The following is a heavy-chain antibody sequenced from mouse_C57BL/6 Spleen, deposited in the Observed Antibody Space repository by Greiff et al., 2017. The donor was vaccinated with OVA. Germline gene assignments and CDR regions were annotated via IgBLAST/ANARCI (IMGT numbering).Heavy chain of an antibody. J-gene: IGHJ1*03. CDR2: INPSTGGT. CDR1: GYSFTGYY. V-gene: IGHV1-42*01. Sequence: VQLQQSGPELVKPGASVKISCKASGYSFTGYYMNWVKQSPEKSLEWIGEINPSTGGTTYNQKFKAKATLTVDKSSSTAYMQLKSLTSEDSAVYYCAGRRGDWYFDVWGTGTTVTVSS. CDR3: AGRRGDWYFDV.